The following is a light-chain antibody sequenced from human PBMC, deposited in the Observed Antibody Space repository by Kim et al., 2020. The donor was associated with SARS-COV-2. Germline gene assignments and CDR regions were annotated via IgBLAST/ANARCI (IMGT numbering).Light chain of an antibody. CDR3: QQRSNWWT. Sequence: SLYPGERATLACRASQSVSSYVAWYQQKPGQAPRLLIYDASNRATGIPARFSGSGSGTDFTLTISSLEPEDFAVYYCQQRSNWWTFGQGTKVDIK. J-gene: IGKJ1*01. CDR2: DAS. V-gene: IGKV3-11*01. CDR1: QSVSSY.